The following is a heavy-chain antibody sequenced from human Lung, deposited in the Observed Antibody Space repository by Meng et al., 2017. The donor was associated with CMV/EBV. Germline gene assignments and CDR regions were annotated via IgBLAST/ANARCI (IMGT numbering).Heavy chain of an antibody. CDR1: GFTFSSYS. Sequence: GGSLRLSCAASGFTFSSYSMNWVRQAPGKGLEWVSSISNSGAYIYYADSVKGRFSISRDNAQNSLYLHMNSLRAEDTAVYYCTRDVSPRSSAYFAIYYFYALDVXGQGTGXTVSS. J-gene: IGHJ6*02. D-gene: IGHD2-21*01. V-gene: IGHV3-21*01. CDR3: TRDVSPRSSAYFAIYYFYALDV. CDR2: ISNSGAYI.